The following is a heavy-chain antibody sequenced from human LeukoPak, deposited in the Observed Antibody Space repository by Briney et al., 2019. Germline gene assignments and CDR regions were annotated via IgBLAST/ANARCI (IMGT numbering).Heavy chain of an antibody. Sequence: SLRLSCVASGLIFDDHAMYWVRQVPGKGLEWVSRISWNSGSVGYADSVKGRFTISRDNAKNSLYLQMNSLRPEDTALYYCAKGIFGVALGCWGQGTLVTVSS. CDR2: ISWNSGSV. CDR1: GLIFDDHA. D-gene: IGHD3-3*01. V-gene: IGHV3-9*01. CDR3: AKGIFGVALGC. J-gene: IGHJ4*02.